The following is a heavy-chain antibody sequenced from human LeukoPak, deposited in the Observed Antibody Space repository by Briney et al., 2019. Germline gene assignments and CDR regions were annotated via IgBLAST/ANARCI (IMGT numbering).Heavy chain of an antibody. CDR3: ARDSGDGDYTPDMDL. J-gene: IGHJ6*03. D-gene: IGHD2-21*02. CDR2: LYRDGST. V-gene: IGHV3-53*01. Sequence: GGSLRLSCAVSGFSVSSNYMNWVRQAPGRGLEWVSVLYRDGSTYYADSVKGRFTISRDNSKNTLYLQMNSLRVEDTAVYYCARDSGDGDYTPDMDLWGKGTTVTVSS. CDR1: GFSVSSNY.